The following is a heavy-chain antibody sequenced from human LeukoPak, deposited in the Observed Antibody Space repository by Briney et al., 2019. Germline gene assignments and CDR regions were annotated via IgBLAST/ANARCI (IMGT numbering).Heavy chain of an antibody. J-gene: IGHJ3*02. CDR1: GFTFSDYD. CDR3: ARFSSSWYSDAFDI. D-gene: IGHD6-13*01. V-gene: IGHV3-13*01. Sequence: GGSLRLSCAASGFTFSDYDMHWVRQATGKGLEWVSAIGTAGDTYYTGSVKGRFTISRENAKNSLYLQMNSLRAGDTAVYYCARFSSSWYSDAFDIWGQGTMVTVSS. CDR2: IGTAGDT.